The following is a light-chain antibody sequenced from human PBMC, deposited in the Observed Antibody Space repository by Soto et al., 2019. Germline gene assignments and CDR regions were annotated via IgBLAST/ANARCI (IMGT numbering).Light chain of an antibody. CDR2: DVS. J-gene: IGLJ1*01. CDR3: TSYTSSSPPFV. V-gene: IGLV2-14*03. CDR1: SSDVGRYNY. Sequence: QSVLAQPASVSGSRGQSITISCTGTSSDVGRYNYVSWFQQHPGKVPKLIIYDVSNRPSGVSNRFSGSKSGNTASLTISGFQAEDEADCYCTSYTSSSPPFVFGTGTKVTVL.